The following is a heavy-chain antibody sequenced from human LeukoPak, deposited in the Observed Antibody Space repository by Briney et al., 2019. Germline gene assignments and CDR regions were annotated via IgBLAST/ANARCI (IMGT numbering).Heavy chain of an antibody. V-gene: IGHV1-18*01. CDR1: SYTITSYG. J-gene: IGHJ6*03. D-gene: IGHD2-2*01. Sequence: GASVKVSCKASSYTITSYGISWVRQAPGQGLEWMGWISAYNGNTNYAQKLQGRVTMTTDTSTSTAYMELRSLRSDDTAVYYCAREYCRSTSCTLEYYYMDVWGKGTTVTVSS. CDR2: ISAYNGNT. CDR3: AREYCRSTSCTLEYYYMDV.